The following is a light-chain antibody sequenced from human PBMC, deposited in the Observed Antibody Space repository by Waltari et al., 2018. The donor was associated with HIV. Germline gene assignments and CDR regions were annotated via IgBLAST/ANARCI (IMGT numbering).Light chain of an antibody. Sequence: DIVTTQSPDSLAVSLGERATIRCKSSQSVVYGSDRNNYLAWYQQKPGQPPRLLIYWASVRQAGVPDRFSGSGSGTDFTLTISGLQTEDVAVYYCQQYYTFPWTFGQGTKVEI. J-gene: IGKJ1*01. CDR2: WAS. V-gene: IGKV4-1*01. CDR3: QQYYTFPWT. CDR1: QSVVYGSDRNNY.